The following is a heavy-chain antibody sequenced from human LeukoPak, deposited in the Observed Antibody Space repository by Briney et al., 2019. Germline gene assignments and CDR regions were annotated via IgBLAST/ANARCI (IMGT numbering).Heavy chain of an antibody. CDR2: ISGYSGNT. Sequence: GASVKVSSRASGDTFTSYGISWGRRAPGQGGEGMGLISGYSGNTNYAQKLQGRVTMNTDPSTSTAYMELRSLRSDDTAVYYCARVWWLRGGIFDYWGQGTLVTVSS. V-gene: IGHV1-18*01. J-gene: IGHJ4*02. CDR1: GDTFTSYG. CDR3: ARVWWLRGGIFDY. D-gene: IGHD5-12*01.